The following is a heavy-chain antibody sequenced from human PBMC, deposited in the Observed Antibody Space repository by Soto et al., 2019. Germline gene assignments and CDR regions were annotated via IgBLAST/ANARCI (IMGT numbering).Heavy chain of an antibody. J-gene: IGHJ5*02. CDR1: GFAFSSYW. V-gene: IGHV3-74*03. Sequence: EVQLVESGGGLVQPGGSLRLSCAASGFAFSSYWMQWVRQPPGKGPVWVSRISSDGRNTTYADPVKGRFTISRDNAKNNLHLQMTSLTDDDTAVYYCIKASTVTGVGGYRWGQGTLVTVSS. CDR2: ISSDGRNT. D-gene: IGHD2-8*02. CDR3: IKASTVTGVGGYR.